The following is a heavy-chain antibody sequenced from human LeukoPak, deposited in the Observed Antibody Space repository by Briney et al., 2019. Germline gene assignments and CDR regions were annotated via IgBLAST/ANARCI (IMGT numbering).Heavy chain of an antibody. V-gene: IGHV3-23*01. J-gene: IGHJ4*02. Sequence: GGSLRLSCAASGFTFSNYAMSWVRQAPGKGLEWVSAISGSGGSTYYADSVKGRFTISRDNSKNTLYLQMNSLRAEDTAVYYCARNPLGATIDYFDYWGQGTLVTVSS. CDR3: ARNPLGATIDYFDY. CDR2: ISGSGGST. CDR1: GFTFSNYA. D-gene: IGHD1-26*01.